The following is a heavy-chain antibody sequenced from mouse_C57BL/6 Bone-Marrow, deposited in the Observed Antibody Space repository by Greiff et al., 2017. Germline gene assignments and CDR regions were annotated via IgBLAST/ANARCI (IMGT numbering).Heavy chain of an antibody. J-gene: IGHJ2*01. CDR3: TVSAFITTVVGGY. CDR2: IDPENGDT. D-gene: IGHD1-1*01. Sequence: VQLQQSGAELVRPGASVKLSCTASGFNIKDDYMHWVKQRPEQGLERIGWIDPENGDTEYASKFQGKATITADTSSNTAYLQLSSLTSEDTAVYYCTVSAFITTVVGGYWGQGTTLTVSS. V-gene: IGHV14-4*01. CDR1: GFNIKDDY.